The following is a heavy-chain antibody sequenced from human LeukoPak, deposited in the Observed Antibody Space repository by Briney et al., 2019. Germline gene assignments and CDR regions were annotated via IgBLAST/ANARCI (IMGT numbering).Heavy chain of an antibody. CDR2: MYYSGST. J-gene: IGHJ5*02. CDR1: GGSISSGDYY. D-gene: IGHD3-22*01. CDR3: ARPYYYDSRIDP. V-gene: IGHV4-30-4*01. Sequence: SETLSLTCTDAGGSISSGDYYWSWIRQPPGKGLEWIGYMYYSGSTYYNPSLKSRVTISIDTSKNQFSLKLTSVTAADTAVYYCARPYYYDSRIDPWGQGTLVIVSS.